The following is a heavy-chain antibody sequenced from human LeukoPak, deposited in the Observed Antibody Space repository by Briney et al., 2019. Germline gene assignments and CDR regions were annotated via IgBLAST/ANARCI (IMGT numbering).Heavy chain of an antibody. D-gene: IGHD3-9*01. CDR2: ISYDGSNK. CDR1: GFTFSSYG. CDR3: ARDMGIVTGYYVDY. Sequence: PGRSLRLSCAASGFTFSSYGMHWVRQAPGKGLEWVAVISYDGSNKYYADSVKGRFTISRDNSKNTLYLQMNSLRAEDTAVYYCARDMGIVTGYYVDYWGQGTLVTVSS. J-gene: IGHJ4*02. V-gene: IGHV3-30*03.